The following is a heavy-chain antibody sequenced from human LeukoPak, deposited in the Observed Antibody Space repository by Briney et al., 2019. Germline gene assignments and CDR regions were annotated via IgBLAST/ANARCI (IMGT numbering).Heavy chain of an antibody. CDR2: IRSKAYGGTT. Sequence: GGSLRLSCTASGFTFGDYAMSWFRQAPGKGLEWVGFIRSKAYGGTTEYAASVKGRFTISRDDSKSIAYLQTNSLKTEDTAVYYCTRGLIGDDFWSGYYPYYFDYWGQGTLVTVSS. V-gene: IGHV3-49*03. J-gene: IGHJ4*02. D-gene: IGHD3-3*01. CDR1: GFTFGDYA. CDR3: TRGLIGDDFWSGYYPYYFDY.